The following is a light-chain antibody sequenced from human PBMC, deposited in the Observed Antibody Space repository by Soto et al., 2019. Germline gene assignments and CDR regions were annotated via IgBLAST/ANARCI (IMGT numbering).Light chain of an antibody. V-gene: IGKV3-11*01. CDR2: GAS. Sequence: EVVMRPSPAPLSVSPGEGATLSCRASQGIGDTLAWYQQKPGQAPRLLIYGASSRATGIPDRFSGSGSGTDFTLTISYLEPEDFAIYYCQQGGNWPLTFGQGTRLEIK. CDR3: QQGGNWPLT. J-gene: IGKJ5*01. CDR1: QGIGDT.